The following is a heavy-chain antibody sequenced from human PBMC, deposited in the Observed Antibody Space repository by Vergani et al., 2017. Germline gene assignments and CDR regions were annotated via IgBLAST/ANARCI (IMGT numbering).Heavy chain of an antibody. Sequence: QVQLQESGPGLVKPSETLSLTCTVSGGSISSYYWSWIRQPPGKGLEWIGYIYYSGSTNYNPSLKSRVTISVDTSKNQFSLKLSSVTAADTAVYYCARGVWEVHPYYYYYMDVWGKGP. V-gene: IGHV4-59*01. J-gene: IGHJ6*03. CDR3: ARGVWEVHPYYYYYMDV. D-gene: IGHD1-26*01. CDR1: GGSISSYY. CDR2: IYYSGST.